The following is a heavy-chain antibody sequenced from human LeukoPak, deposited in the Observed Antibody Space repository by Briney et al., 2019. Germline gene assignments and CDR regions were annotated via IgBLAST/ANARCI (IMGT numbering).Heavy chain of an antibody. J-gene: IGHJ4*02. D-gene: IGHD5-18*01. Sequence: SETLSLTCTVSGGSISSYYWSWIRQPPGKGLEWSGYIYYSGSTNYNPALKSRVTISVDTSKNQFSLKLNSVTAADTAVYYCARDRIGYGYDYWGQGTLVTVSS. CDR2: IYYSGST. CDR1: GGSISSYY. V-gene: IGHV4-59*01. CDR3: ARDRIGYGYDY.